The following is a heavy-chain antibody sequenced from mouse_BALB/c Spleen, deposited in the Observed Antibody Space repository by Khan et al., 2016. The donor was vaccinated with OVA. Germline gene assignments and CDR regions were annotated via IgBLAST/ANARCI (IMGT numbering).Heavy chain of an antibody. Sequence: QVQLQQSGAELVRPGVSVKISCKASGYTFTDYAMHWVKQRHAKSLEWIGVISTIYGDADYNQKFQGKASMTVDRSSSTVYMELARLTSEDSANYYCVRGGKFAYWGQGTLVTVSA. V-gene: IGHV1S137*01. CDR3: VRGGKFAY. J-gene: IGHJ3*01. CDR2: ISTIYGDA. CDR1: GYTFTDYA. D-gene: IGHD1-1*02.